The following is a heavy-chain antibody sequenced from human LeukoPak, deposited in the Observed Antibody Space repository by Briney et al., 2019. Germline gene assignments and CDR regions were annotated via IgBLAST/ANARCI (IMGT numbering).Heavy chain of an antibody. J-gene: IGHJ4*02. CDR2: INTSGGST. CDR3: AIMHPYYDGNGYWVQ. D-gene: IGHD3-22*01. CDR1: GFTFSSYA. V-gene: IGHV3-23*01. Sequence: GGSLRLSCAASGFTFSSYAMSWVRQAPGKGLERVSGINTSGGSTAYADSVKGRFTISRDNPRNTLYMQMNSLRAEDTALYYCAIMHPYYDGNGYWVQWGQGTLVTVSS.